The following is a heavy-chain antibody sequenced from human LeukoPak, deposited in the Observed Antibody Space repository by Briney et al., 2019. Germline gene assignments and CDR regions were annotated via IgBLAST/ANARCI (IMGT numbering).Heavy chain of an antibody. CDR1: GYTFTGYY. CDR3: ARESDIVATISPSDFDY. CDR2: INPNSGGT. D-gene: IGHD5-12*01. Sequence: GASVKVSCKASGYTFTGYYMHWVRQAPGQGLEWMGWINPNSGGTNYAQKLQGRVTMTRDTSICTAYMELSRLRSDDTAVYYCARESDIVATISPSDFDYWGQGTLVTVSS. V-gene: IGHV1-2*02. J-gene: IGHJ4*02.